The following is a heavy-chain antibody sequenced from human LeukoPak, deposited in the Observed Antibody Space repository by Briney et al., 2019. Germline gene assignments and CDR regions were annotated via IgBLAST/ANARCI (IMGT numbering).Heavy chain of an antibody. J-gene: IGHJ4*02. CDR3: ARDRGYFDN. CDR2: ITSSSNYI. V-gene: IGHV3-21*01. Sequence: GGSLRLSCAASGFTFSIYSMNWVRQAPAKGLEWLSSITSSSNYIYYAASVKDRFAISRDNVQNSLYLQMNSLRAEDTAMYYCARDRGYFDNWGQGTLVTVSS. CDR1: GFTFSIYS.